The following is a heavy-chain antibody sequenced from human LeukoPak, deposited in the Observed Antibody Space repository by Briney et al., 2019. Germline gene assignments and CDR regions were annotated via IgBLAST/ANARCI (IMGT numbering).Heavy chain of an antibody. CDR1: GGSISSYY. V-gene: IGHV4-59*01. Sequence: PSETLSLTCTVSGGSISSYYWSWIRQPPGKGLEWIGYIYYSGSTNYNPSLKSRVTISVDTSKNQFSLKLSSVTAADTAVYYCARGSRGMIVGYGMDVWGQGTTVTVSS. CDR3: ARGSRGMIVGYGMDV. J-gene: IGHJ6*02. CDR2: IYYSGST. D-gene: IGHD3-22*01.